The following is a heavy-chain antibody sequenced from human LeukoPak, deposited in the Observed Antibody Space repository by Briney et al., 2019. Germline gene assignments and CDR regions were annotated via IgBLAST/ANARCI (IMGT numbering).Heavy chain of an antibody. Sequence: SGGSXXSSSYYWGWIRQPPGKGLEWIGSIYYSGSTYYNPSLKSRVTISVDTSKNQFSLKLRSVTAADTAVYYCARPLSYYGSGYYAFDIWGQGTMVTVSS. CDR3: ARPLSYYGSGYYAFDI. CDR2: IYYSGST. V-gene: IGHV4-39*01. D-gene: IGHD3-10*01. J-gene: IGHJ3*02. CDR1: GGSXXSSSYY.